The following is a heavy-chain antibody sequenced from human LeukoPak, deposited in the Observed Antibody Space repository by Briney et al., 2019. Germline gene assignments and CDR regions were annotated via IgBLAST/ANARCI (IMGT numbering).Heavy chain of an antibody. CDR2: ISSSGTTI. D-gene: IGHD3-3*01. CDR1: GFTFSSYE. Sequence: GGSLRLSCAASGFTFSSYEMNWVRQAPEKGLEWISYISSSGTTIYYADSVRGRFTISRVNAMNSLYLQMNSLRAEDTAVYYCSFGVGDYWGQGTLVTVSS. J-gene: IGHJ4*02. CDR3: SFGVGDY. V-gene: IGHV3-48*03.